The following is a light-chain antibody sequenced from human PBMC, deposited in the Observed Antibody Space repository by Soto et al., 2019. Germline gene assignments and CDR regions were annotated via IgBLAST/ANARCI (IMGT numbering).Light chain of an antibody. CDR1: SSDVGGYNY. CDR2: EVS. Sequence: QSALTQPASVSGSPGQSITISCTGTSSDVGGYNYVSWYQQHPGKAPKLMIYEVSNRPSGVSNRFSVSKSGNTASLTISGLKAEDEADYYCSSYTSSSTLVFGGGTKLTVL. J-gene: IGLJ2*01. CDR3: SSYTSSSTLV. V-gene: IGLV2-14*01.